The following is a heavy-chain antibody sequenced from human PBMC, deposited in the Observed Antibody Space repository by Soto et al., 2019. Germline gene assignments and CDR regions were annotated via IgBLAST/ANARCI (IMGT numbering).Heavy chain of an antibody. CDR2: ISSSSSYI. V-gene: IGHV3-21*01. D-gene: IGHD3-9*01. CDR1: GFTFSSYS. CDR3: ARVDDILTDYSEYYFDY. Sequence: GGSLRLSCAASGFTFSSYSMNWVRQAPGKGLEWVSSISSSSSYINDADLVKGRLTISRDNAKNSLYLQMNSLRAEDTAVYYCARVDDILTDYSEYYFDYWGQGTLVTVSS. J-gene: IGHJ4*02.